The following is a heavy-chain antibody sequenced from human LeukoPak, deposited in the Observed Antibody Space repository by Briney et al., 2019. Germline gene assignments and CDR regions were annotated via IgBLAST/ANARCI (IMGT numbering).Heavy chain of an antibody. CDR3: AGGPAAAAV. CDR1: GGSVSSGGHS. CDR2: IYHSEST. J-gene: IGHJ4*02. V-gene: IGHV4-30-2*01. Sequence: PSQTLSLTCAVSGGSVSSGGHSWSWIRQPPGKGPEWIGYIYHSESTYYNPSLKSRVTISVDRSKNQFSLKLSSVTAADTAVYYCAGGPAAAAVWGQGTLVTVSS. D-gene: IGHD6-13*01.